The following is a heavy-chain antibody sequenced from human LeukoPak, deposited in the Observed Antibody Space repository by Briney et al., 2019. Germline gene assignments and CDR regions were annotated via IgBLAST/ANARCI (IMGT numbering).Heavy chain of an antibody. D-gene: IGHD1-1*01. CDR2: IYSGGST. CDR3: ARGPAGYN. V-gene: IGHV3-53*01. CDR1: GFTVSSNH. Sequence: GGSLRLSCAPSGFTVSSNHMSWGRHAPGEGLEWVSVIYSGGSTDYSDSVKGRLTISRDNSKNTLYLQMNSLRAEDTAVYHCARGPAGYNWGQGTLVTVSS. J-gene: IGHJ4*02.